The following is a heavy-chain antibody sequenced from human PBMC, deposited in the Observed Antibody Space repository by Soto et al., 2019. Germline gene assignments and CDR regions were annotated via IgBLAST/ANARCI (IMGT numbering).Heavy chain of an antibody. D-gene: IGHD2-15*01. Sequence: SETLSLTCTVAGVSISSSIFHWGWIRQPPGKGLEWIGSIYYSGSTYYSPSLKSRVTISVDTSKNQFSLKLSSVTAADTAVYYCARREREVGIAWWSAPWGKGTLV. CDR1: GVSISSSIFH. V-gene: IGHV4-39*01. CDR2: IYYSGST. CDR3: ARREREVGIAWWSAP. J-gene: IGHJ5*02.